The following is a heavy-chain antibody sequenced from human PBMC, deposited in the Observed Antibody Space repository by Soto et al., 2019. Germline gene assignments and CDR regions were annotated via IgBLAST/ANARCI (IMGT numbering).Heavy chain of an antibody. CDR3: ARLGHPGH. Sequence: QVQLVQSGAEVKKPGSSVKVSCTASGGSLRNSVISWVRQAPAQRLEWMGGVIPILGTANYAQKFQGRVTMPADEATSTAYMDLSSLIPDDTAVYYCARLGHPGHWGPGTLVIVSS. V-gene: IGHV1-69*01. CDR1: GGSLRNSV. CDR2: VIPILGTA. J-gene: IGHJ4*02.